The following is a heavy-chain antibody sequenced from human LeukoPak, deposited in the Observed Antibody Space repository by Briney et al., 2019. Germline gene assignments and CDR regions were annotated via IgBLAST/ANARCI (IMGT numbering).Heavy chain of an antibody. V-gene: IGHV3-66*01. J-gene: IGHJ4*02. CDR1: GFTVSSNY. D-gene: IGHD6-13*01. CDR3: ARDPGGPIAAAATYGY. Sequence: GGSLRLSCAASGFTVSSNYMSWVRQAPGKGLKWVSIIYSGGSTYYADSVKGRFTISRDNSKNTLYLQMNSLRAEDTAVYYCARDPGGPIAAAATYGYWGQGTLVTVSS. CDR2: IYSGGST.